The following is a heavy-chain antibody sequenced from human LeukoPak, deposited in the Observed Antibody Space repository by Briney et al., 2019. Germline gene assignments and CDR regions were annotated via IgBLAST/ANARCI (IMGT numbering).Heavy chain of an antibody. CDR2: IIPILGTA. J-gene: IGHJ5*02. CDR3: ASRGDPLAAAGLGWFDP. CDR1: GGTFNNYA. D-gene: IGHD6-13*01. V-gene: IGHV1-69*13. Sequence: SVKVSCKASGGTFNNYAITWVRQAPGQGLEWMGGIIPILGTANYAQKFQGRVTITADESTSTAYMELSSLRSEDTAVYYCASRGDPLAAAGLGWFDPWGQGTLVTVSS.